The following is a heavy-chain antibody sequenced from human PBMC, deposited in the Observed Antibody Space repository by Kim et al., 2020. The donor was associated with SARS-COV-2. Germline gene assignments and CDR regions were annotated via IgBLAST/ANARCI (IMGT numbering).Heavy chain of an antibody. Sequence: RGSLRLSCAASGFTFSSYWMSWVRQAPGKGLEWVANIKEDGSVKQYVDSVKGRFTISRDNAINSLYLQMNSLRVEDTALYYCLRDYGGSWGQGTLVTVSS. V-gene: IGHV3-7*01. CDR1: GFTFSSYW. D-gene: IGHD3-10*01. J-gene: IGHJ5*02. CDR2: IKEDGSVK. CDR3: LRDYGGS.